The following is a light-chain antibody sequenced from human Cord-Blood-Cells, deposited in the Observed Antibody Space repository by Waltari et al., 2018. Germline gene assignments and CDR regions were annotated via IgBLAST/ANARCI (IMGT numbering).Light chain of an antibody. J-gene: IGLJ2*01. V-gene: IGLV2-23*01. CDR3: CSYAGSSTLV. CDR1: SSAGGSYTL. Sequence: QSALTQPASVSGSPGRPVTISCTGTSSAGGSYTLVTWYQQRPSKAPKLMIYEGSKRPSGVSHRFSGSKSGNTASLTICGLQAENEADYYCCSYAGSSTLVFGGGTKLTVL. CDR2: EGS.